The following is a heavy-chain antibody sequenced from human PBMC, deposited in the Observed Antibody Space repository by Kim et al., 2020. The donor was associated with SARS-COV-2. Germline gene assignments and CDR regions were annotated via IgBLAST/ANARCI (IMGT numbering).Heavy chain of an antibody. Sequence: SETLSLTCTVSGGSISSYYWSWIRQPPGKGLEWIGYIYYSGSTNYNPSLKSRVTISVDTSKNQFSLKLSSVTAADTAVYYCARGGFNYYYYGMDVWGQGTTVTVSS. CDR3: ARGGFNYYYYGMDV. V-gene: IGHV4-59*01. J-gene: IGHJ6*02. D-gene: IGHD5-12*01. CDR2: IYYSGST. CDR1: GGSISSYY.